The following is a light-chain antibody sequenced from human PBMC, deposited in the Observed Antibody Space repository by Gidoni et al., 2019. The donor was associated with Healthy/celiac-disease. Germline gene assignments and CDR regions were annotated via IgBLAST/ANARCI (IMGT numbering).Light chain of an antibody. CDR3: QQRSNWPLIT. CDR1: QSVSSY. Sequence: EIVLPQSPATLSLSPGERATLSCRASQSVSSYLAWYQQKPGQAPRLLIYDASNRATGIPARFSGRGSGTDFTLTISSLEPEDFAVYYCQQRSNWPLITFGQGTRLEIK. V-gene: IGKV3-11*01. CDR2: DAS. J-gene: IGKJ5*01.